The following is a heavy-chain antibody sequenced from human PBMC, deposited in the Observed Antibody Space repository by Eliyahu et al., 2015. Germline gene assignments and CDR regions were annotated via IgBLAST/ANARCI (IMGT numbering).Heavy chain of an antibody. J-gene: IGHJ4*02. CDR2: IYTSGST. CDR1: GGSISSYX. V-gene: IGHV4-4*07. CDR3: ATEVYYDFWSGSL. Sequence: QVQLQESGPGLVKPSETLSLTCXVSGGSISSYXWGWIRQPAGKGLXWIGRIYTSGSTNYNPSLKSRVTMSVDTSKNQFSLKLSSVTAADTAVYYCATEVYYDFWSGSLWGQGTLVTVSS. D-gene: IGHD3-3*01.